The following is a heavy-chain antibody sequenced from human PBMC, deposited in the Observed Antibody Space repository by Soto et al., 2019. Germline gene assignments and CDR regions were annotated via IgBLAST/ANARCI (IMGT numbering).Heavy chain of an antibody. CDR3: ARDPSPYTSGWYGIDF. Sequence: GGSLRLSCAASGFTFSDYYMSWIRQAPGKGLEWVSYISSSGSTIYYADSIKGRFTISRDNSANTLFLQVNSLRREDTAMYYCARDPSPYTSGWYGIDFWGHGTLVTVSS. D-gene: IGHD6-19*01. CDR2: ISSSGSTI. V-gene: IGHV3-11*04. J-gene: IGHJ4*01. CDR1: GFTFSDYY.